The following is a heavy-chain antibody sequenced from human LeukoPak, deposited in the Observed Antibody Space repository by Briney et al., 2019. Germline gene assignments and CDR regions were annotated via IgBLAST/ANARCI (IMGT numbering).Heavy chain of an antibody. Sequence: ASVKVSCKASGGTFSSYTISWVRQAPGQGLEWMGRIIPILGIANYAQKFQGRVTITADKSTSTAYMELSSLRSEDTAVYYCAVGGQLLFNWFDPWDQGTLVTVSS. CDR1: GGTFSSYT. CDR3: AVGGQLLFNWFDP. D-gene: IGHD2-2*01. J-gene: IGHJ5*02. V-gene: IGHV1-69*02. CDR2: IIPILGIA.